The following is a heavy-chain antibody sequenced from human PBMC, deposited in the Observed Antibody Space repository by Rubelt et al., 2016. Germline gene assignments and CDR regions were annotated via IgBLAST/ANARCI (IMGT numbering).Heavy chain of an antibody. V-gene: IGHV4-4*02. CDR2: IYHSGST. CDR1: GGSISSSNW. J-gene: IGHJ4*02. D-gene: IGHD4-23*01. CDR3: ARDDGGNSALSFDH. Sequence: QVQLQESGPGLVKPSGTLSLTCAVSGGSISSSNWWSWVRAPPGQGLEWIGEIYHSGSTYYNPSLKSRVTISVDTSKNQFSLKLSSVTAADTAVDYCARDDGGNSALSFDHWGQGTLVTVSS.